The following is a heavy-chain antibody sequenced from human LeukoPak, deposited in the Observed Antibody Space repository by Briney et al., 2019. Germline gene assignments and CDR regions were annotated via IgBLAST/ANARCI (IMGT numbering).Heavy chain of an antibody. CDR3: TRQRRGTYYAFDS. CDR1: GFSISDYY. CDR2: ITSGGAST. Sequence: GGSLRLSCDASGFSISDYYMSWIRQSPGKGLEWISYITSGGASTNYADSVRGRFSISRDKARNSVALQLNSLRAEDTAVYYCTRQRRGTYYAFDSWGQGTLVTVSS. D-gene: IGHD3-16*01. J-gene: IGHJ4*02. V-gene: IGHV3-11*01.